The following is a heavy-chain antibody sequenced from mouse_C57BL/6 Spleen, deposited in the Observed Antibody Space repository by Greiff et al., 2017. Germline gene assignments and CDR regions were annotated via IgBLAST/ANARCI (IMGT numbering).Heavy chain of an antibody. J-gene: IGHJ3*01. CDR3: ARFYYGNYKFAY. D-gene: IGHD2-1*01. CDR2: INPNNGGT. Sequence: VQLQQSGPELVQPGASVKISCKASGYTFTDYYMNWVKQSHGKSLEWIGDINPNNGGTSYNQKFKGKATLTVDKSSSTAYMELRSLTSEDSAVYYCARFYYGNYKFAYWGQGTLVTVSA. CDR1: GYTFTDYY. V-gene: IGHV1-26*01.